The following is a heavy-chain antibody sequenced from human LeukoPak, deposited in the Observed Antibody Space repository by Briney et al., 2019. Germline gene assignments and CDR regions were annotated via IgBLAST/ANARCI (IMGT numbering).Heavy chain of an antibody. Sequence: GESLRLSCAASGFIFNNYGMHWVRQAPGKGMEWVAVIYSDGSKQNYTDSVKGRFTISRDDSKNTVYLQMNSLRADDTAVYYCAKDVRSGYFDYWGQGTLVTVSS. D-gene: IGHD3-22*01. J-gene: IGHJ4*02. V-gene: IGHV3-33*06. CDR1: GFIFNNYG. CDR3: AKDVRSGYFDY. CDR2: IYSDGSKQ.